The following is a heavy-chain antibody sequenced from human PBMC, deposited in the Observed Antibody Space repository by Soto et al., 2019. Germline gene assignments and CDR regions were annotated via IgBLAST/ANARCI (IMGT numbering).Heavy chain of an antibody. D-gene: IGHD1-26*01. V-gene: IGHV3-72*01. CDR1: GFIFSDHY. J-gene: IGHJ4*02. CDR2: TRNKANSYST. Sequence: GGSLRLACAVSGFIFSDHYMDWVRQAPGKGLEWVGRTRNKANSYSTEYAASVKGRFTISRDDSKNSLYLQMNSLKTEDTAMYYCARSLRYSGTYYFDYWGQGTLVTVSS. CDR3: ARSLRYSGTYYFDY.